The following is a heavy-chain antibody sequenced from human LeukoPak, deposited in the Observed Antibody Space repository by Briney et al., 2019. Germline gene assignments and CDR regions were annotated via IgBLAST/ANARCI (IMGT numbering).Heavy chain of an antibody. V-gene: IGHV1-18*01. CDR3: ARDRGSGMYYYYYGMDV. J-gene: IGHJ6*02. Sequence: ASVNVSCKASGYTFTSYGISWVRQAPGQGLEWMGWISAYNGNTNYAQKLQGRVTMTTDTSTSTAYMELRSLRSDDTAVYYCARDRGSGMYYYYYGMDVWGQGTTVTVSS. CDR1: GYTFTSYG. D-gene: IGHD3-10*01. CDR2: ISAYNGNT.